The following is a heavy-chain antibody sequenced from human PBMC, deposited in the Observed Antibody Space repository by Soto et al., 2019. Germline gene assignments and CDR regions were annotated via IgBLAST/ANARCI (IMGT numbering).Heavy chain of an antibody. CDR2: INPNNGDT. V-gene: IGHV1-2*02. CDR1: GDTLTNSY. Sequence: ASVKVSCKASGDTLTNSYLQWVRQAPGQGLEWLGWINPNNGDTNYAQKFRGRVTMTRDTSNNTVYMELSSLRSEYTAVYYCARESVAGTSVYYYYYYGMDVWGQGTTVTVS. D-gene: IGHD6-19*01. CDR3: ARESVAGTSVYYYYYYGMDV. J-gene: IGHJ6*02.